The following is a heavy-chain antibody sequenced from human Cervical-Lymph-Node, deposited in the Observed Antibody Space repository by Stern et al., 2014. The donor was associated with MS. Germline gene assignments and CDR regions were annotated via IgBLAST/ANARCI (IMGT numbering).Heavy chain of an antibody. CDR2: IYPGDSDI. Sequence: EVQLVESGAEVRKPGDSLKISCKTSGYRFINNWIAWVRQVPGKGLEWIGIIYPGDSDIRYSPAFQGHVTMSVDKSSSTAYLQWSSLKASDTAIYYCARWSVACDSWGQGALITVSS. D-gene: IGHD2-21*01. CDR3: ARWSVACDS. CDR1: GYRFINNW. J-gene: IGHJ4*02. V-gene: IGHV5-51*03.